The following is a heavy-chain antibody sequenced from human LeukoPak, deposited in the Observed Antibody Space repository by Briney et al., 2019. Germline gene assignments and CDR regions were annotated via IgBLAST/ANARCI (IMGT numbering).Heavy chain of an antibody. CDR1: GYTFTSYG. V-gene: IGHV1-8*02. CDR2: MNPNSGNT. D-gene: IGHD3-10*01. CDR3: ARADPGFAFDY. Sequence: ASVKVSCKASGYTFTSYGISWMRQATGQGREWMGWMNPNSGNTGYAQKFQGRVTMTRNTSISTAYMELSSLRSEDTAVYYCARADPGFAFDYWGQGTLVTVSS. J-gene: IGHJ4*02.